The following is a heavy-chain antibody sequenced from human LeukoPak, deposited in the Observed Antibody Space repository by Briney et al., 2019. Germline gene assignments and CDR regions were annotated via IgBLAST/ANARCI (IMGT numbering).Heavy chain of an antibody. CDR2: IYHSGST. Sequence: SETLSLTCAVSGYSISSGYYWGWIRQPPGKGLEWIGSIYHSGSTYYNPSLKSRVTISVDTSKNQFSLKLSSVTAADTAVYYCAREDITMVRGVKSRYMDVWGKGTTVTVSS. J-gene: IGHJ6*03. CDR3: AREDITMVRGVKSRYMDV. D-gene: IGHD3-10*01. V-gene: IGHV4-38-2*02. CDR1: GYSISSGYY.